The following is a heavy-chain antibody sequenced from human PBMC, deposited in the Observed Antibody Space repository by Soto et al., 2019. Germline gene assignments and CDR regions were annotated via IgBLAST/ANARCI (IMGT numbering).Heavy chain of an antibody. J-gene: IGHJ4*02. V-gene: IGHV4-4*07. Sequence: PSETLSLTCTVSGGSISNYFWSWIRQPAGKGLEGIGLIYTNGNANYNPSLKSRVTMSVDTSKHQFPLKLNTVTAADTAAYYCARALNYYDQPTLDYWGQGTLVTVSS. CDR1: GGSISNYF. CDR3: ARALNYYDQPTLDY. CDR2: IYTNGNA. D-gene: IGHD3-22*01.